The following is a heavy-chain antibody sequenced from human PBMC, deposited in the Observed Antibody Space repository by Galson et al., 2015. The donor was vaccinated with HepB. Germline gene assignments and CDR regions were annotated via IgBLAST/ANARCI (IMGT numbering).Heavy chain of an antibody. CDR3: ARVGEIPPNYYYGIDV. V-gene: IGHV3-7*03. CDR1: GFTFSSYW. D-gene: IGHD5-24*01. CDR2: IKQDGSEK. J-gene: IGHJ6*02. Sequence: SLRLSCAASGFTFSSYWMSWVRQAPGKGLEWVANIKQDGSEKYYVDSVKGRFTISRDNAKNSLYLQMNSLRAEDTAVYYCARVGEIPPNYYYGIDVWGQGTTVTVSS.